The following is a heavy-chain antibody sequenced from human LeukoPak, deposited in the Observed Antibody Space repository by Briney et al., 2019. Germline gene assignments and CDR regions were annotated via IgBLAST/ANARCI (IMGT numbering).Heavy chain of an antibody. D-gene: IGHD4-17*01. J-gene: IGHJ3*02. CDR3: ARDRYGDYDAFDI. Sequence: GGSLRLSCAASGFTFSSHWMSWVRQAPGKGLEWVANIKQDGSEKYYVDSVKGRFTISRDNAKNSLYLQMDSLRAEDTAVYYCARDRYGDYDAFDIWGQGTMVTVSS. V-gene: IGHV3-7*01. CDR1: GFTFSSHW. CDR2: IKQDGSEK.